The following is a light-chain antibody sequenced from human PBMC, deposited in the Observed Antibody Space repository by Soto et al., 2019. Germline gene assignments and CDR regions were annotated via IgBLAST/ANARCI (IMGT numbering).Light chain of an antibody. CDR2: GNR. J-gene: IGLJ3*02. Sequence: QSALTQPASVSGSPGQSITLSCTGTSSDVGGYDYVSWYQQLPGAAPKLVIFGNRNRPSGVPERFSGSKSGTSASLAITGLQAEDEADYYCQAYDYSLTAFVFGGGTKVTVL. CDR1: SSDVGGYDY. CDR3: QAYDYSLTAFV. V-gene: IGLV2-14*03.